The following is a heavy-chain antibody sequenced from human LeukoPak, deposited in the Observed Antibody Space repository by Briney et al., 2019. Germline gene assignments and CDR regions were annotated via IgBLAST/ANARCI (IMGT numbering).Heavy chain of an antibody. V-gene: IGHV3-21*01. D-gene: IGHD5-24*01. CDR2: ISSSSSHI. CDR3: ARARDGYPIGYFDY. CDR1: GFTFSSYG. J-gene: IGHJ4*02. Sequence: GGSLRLSCAASGFTFSSYGMSWVRQAPGKGLEWVSSISSSSSHIYYADSVKGRFTISRDNAKNSLYLQMNSLRAEDTAVYYCARARDGYPIGYFDYWGQGTLVTVSS.